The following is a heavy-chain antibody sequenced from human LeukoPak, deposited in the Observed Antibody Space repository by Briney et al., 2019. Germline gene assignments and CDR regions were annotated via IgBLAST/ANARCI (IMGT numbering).Heavy chain of an antibody. CDR1: GGTFSSYA. CDR3: ARDHGSGLLIFDY. Sequence: SVKVSCKASGGTFSSYAISWVRQAPGQGLEWMGGIIPIFGTANYAQKFQGRVTITADESTSTAYMELSSLRSEDTAVYYCARDHGSGLLIFDYWGQGTLVTVSS. V-gene: IGHV1-69*13. D-gene: IGHD3-10*01. J-gene: IGHJ4*02. CDR2: IIPIFGTA.